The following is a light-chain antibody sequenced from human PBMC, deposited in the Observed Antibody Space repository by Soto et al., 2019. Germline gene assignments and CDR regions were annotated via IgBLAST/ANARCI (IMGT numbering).Light chain of an antibody. CDR3: LQDYNYPRT. CDR2: AAS. Sequence: IQMTQSPSSLSASVGDRVTITCRASQSIRSYLNWYQQKPGKAPKLLIYAASSLQSGVPSRFSGSGSGTDFTLTISSLQPEDFATYYCLQDYNYPRTFGQGTKVDI. V-gene: IGKV1-6*01. J-gene: IGKJ1*01. CDR1: QSIRSY.